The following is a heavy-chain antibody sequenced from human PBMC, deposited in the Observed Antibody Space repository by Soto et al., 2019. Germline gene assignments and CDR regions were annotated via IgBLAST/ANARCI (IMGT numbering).Heavy chain of an antibody. Sequence: QVQLVQSGAEVKKPGASVKVSCKASGYTFTSYGISWVRQAPGQGLEWMGWISAYNGNTNYAQKLQGRVTMATDTSTSTAYMELRSLRSDDTAVYYCAREVFWLPPPYYYYYDGMDVWGQGTTVTVSS. CDR3: AREVFWLPPPYYYYYDGMDV. J-gene: IGHJ6*02. V-gene: IGHV1-18*01. D-gene: IGHD5-18*01. CDR1: GYTFTSYG. CDR2: ISAYNGNT.